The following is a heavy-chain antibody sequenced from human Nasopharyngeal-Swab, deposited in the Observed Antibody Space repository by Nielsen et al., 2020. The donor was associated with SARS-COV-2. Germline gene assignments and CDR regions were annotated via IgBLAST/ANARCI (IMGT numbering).Heavy chain of an antibody. CDR1: GFTFSSYG. Sequence: GESLKISCAASGFTFSSYGMHWVRQAPGKGLEWVAVIWYDGSNKYYADSVKGRFTISRDNSKNTLYLQMNSLRAEDTAVYYCAKWEPRGYFDYWGQGTLVTVSS. CDR2: IWYDGSNK. V-gene: IGHV3-30*02. J-gene: IGHJ4*02. CDR3: AKWEPRGYFDY. D-gene: IGHD1-26*01.